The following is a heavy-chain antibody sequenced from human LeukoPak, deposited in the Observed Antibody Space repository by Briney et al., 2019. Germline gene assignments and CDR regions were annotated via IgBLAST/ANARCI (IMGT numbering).Heavy chain of an antibody. CDR3: TPGHYSRTL. CDR2: IYREGST. J-gene: IGHJ4*02. V-gene: IGHV3-66*01. Sequence: GGSLRLSCAVSGFTVSTKYMSWVRQAPGKGLEWVSVIYREGSTYYADSVKGRFTISRDNSKNTLYLQMNSLRAEDTAVYYCTPGHYSRTLGGQGTLVIVSS. D-gene: IGHD6-13*01. CDR1: GFTVSTKY.